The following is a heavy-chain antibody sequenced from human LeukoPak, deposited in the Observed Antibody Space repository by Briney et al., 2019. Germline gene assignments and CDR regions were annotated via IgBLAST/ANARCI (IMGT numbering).Heavy chain of an antibody. D-gene: IGHD1-26*01. CDR1: GYTFTSYY. CDR2: INPSGGST. Sequence: GASVKVSCKASGYTFTSYYMHWVRQAPGQGLEGMGLINPSGGSTSYAQKFQGRVTMTRDTSTSTVYMELSSLRSEDTAVYYCAREGSGSYFNPSRDFDYWGQGTLVTVSS. CDR3: AREGSGSYFNPSRDFDY. V-gene: IGHV1-46*01. J-gene: IGHJ4*02.